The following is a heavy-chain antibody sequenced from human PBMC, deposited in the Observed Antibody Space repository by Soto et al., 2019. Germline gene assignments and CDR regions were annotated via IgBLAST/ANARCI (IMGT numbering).Heavy chain of an antibody. V-gene: IGHV4-31*03. J-gene: IGHJ6*02. CDR3: ARVIGEGYYYDSSGYYWPYGMDV. Sequence: SETLSLTCTVSGGSISSGGYYWSWIRQHPGKGLEWIGYIYYSGSTYYNPSLKSRVTISVDTSKNQFSLKLSSVTAADTAVYYCARVIGEGYYYDSSGYYWPYGMDVWGQGTTVTVSS. CDR2: IYYSGST. CDR1: GGSISSGGYY. D-gene: IGHD3-22*01.